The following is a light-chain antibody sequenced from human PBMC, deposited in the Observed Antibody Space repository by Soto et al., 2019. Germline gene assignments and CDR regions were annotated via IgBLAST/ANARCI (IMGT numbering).Light chain of an antibody. CDR3: SSYKNSSILYV. V-gene: IGLV2-14*01. Sequence: QSVLTQPASVSGSPGQSITISCTGSSSDVGRYNYVSWYQRHQAKAPKLIIYEVTHRASGLSDRFSGSKSGNTASLTISGLQAEDEADYYCSSYKNSSILYVFGTGTKVTVL. CDR2: EVT. J-gene: IGLJ1*01. CDR1: SSDVGRYNY.